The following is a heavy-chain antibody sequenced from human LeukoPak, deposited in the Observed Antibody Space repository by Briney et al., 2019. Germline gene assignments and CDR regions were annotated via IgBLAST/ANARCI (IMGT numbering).Heavy chain of an antibody. J-gene: IGHJ4*02. CDR3: ARGRYDSSGYYYSGYYFDY. CDR2: ISSNGGST. Sequence: PGGSLRLSCAASGFTFSSYAMHSVRQAPGKGLEYVSAISSNGGSTYYANSVKGRFTISRDNSKNTLYLQMGSLRAEDMAVYNCARGRYDSSGYYYSGYYFDYWGQGTLVTVSS. V-gene: IGHV3-64*01. D-gene: IGHD3-22*01. CDR1: GFTFSSYA.